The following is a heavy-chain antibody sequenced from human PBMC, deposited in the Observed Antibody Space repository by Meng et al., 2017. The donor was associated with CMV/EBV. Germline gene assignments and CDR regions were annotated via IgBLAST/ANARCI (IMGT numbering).Heavy chain of an antibody. Sequence: ASVKVSCKASGYTFTSYGISWVRQAPGQGLEWMGWISAYNGNTNYAQKLQGRVTMTTDTSTSTAYMDLRSLRSDDTAVYYCARDDLKYSGSYSADYWGQGTLVTVPQ. CDR3: ARDDLKYSGSYSADY. D-gene: IGHD1-26*01. CDR2: ISAYNGNT. J-gene: IGHJ4*02. CDR1: GYTFTSYG. V-gene: IGHV1-18*01.